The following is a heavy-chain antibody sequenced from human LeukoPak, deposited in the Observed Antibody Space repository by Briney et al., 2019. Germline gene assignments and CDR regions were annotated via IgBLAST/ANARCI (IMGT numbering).Heavy chain of an antibody. V-gene: IGHV3-30*03. CDR3: ARGELLLWFGEDYYFDY. D-gene: IGHD3-10*01. Sequence: GGSLRLSCAASGFTFSSFGIHWVRQAPGKGLEWVTFISYDVSNKYYADSVKGRFTISRDNSKNTLYLQMNSLRAEDTAVYYCARGELLLWFGEDYYFDYWGQGTLVTVSS. CDR2: ISYDVSNK. CDR1: GFTFSSFG. J-gene: IGHJ4*02.